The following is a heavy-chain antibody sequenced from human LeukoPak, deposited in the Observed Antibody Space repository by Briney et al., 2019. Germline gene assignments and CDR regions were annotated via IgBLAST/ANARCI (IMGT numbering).Heavy chain of an antibody. V-gene: IGHV3-30*04. CDR1: GFTFSSYA. Sequence: GGSLRLSCAASGFTFSSYAMHWVRQAPGKGLEWVAVISYDGSNKYYADSVKGRFTISRDNSKNTLYLQMNSLRAEDTAVYYCARGPERWLPFDYWGQGTLVTVSS. D-gene: IGHD6-19*01. J-gene: IGHJ4*02. CDR2: ISYDGSNK. CDR3: ARGPERWLPFDY.